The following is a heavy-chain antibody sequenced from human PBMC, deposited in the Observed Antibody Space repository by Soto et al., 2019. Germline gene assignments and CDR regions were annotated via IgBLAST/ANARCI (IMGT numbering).Heavy chain of an antibody. J-gene: IGHJ4*02. V-gene: IGHV4-34*01. CDR1: GGSFSGYY. CDR2: INHSGST. Sequence: SETLSLTCAVYGGSFSGYYWSWIRQPPGKGLEWIGEINHSGSTNYNPSLKSRVTISVDTSKSRFSLKLSSVTAADTAVYYCARGVTRYYFDYWGQGTLVTVSS. CDR3: ARGVTRYYFDY. D-gene: IGHD4-17*01.